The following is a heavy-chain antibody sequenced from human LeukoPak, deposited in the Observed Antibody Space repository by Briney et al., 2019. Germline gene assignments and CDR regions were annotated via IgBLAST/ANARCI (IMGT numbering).Heavy chain of an antibody. CDR2: ISSSSSYI. Sequence: NPGGSLRLSCAASGFTFSSYSMNWVRQAPGKGLEWVSSISSSSSYIYYADSVKGRFTISRDNAKNSLYLQMNSLRAEDTAVYYCARDQTGASAFDIWGQGTMVTVSS. D-gene: IGHD7-27*01. J-gene: IGHJ3*02. CDR3: ARDQTGASAFDI. CDR1: GFTFSSYS. V-gene: IGHV3-21*01.